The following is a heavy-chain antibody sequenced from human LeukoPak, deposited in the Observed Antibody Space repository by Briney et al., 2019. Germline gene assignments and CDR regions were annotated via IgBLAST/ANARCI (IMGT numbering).Heavy chain of an antibody. CDR2: IKQDGSEK. D-gene: IGHD1-26*01. J-gene: IGHJ4*02. CDR3: VRNSPDGWD. V-gene: IGHV3-7*03. Sequence: GGSLRLSCAASGFTFSSYWTSWVRQAPGMGLEWVANIKQDGSEKNYVDSAKGRFTISRDNAKNSLYLQMSSLRAGDTAVYYCVRNSPDGWDWGQGTLVTVSS. CDR1: GFTFSSYW.